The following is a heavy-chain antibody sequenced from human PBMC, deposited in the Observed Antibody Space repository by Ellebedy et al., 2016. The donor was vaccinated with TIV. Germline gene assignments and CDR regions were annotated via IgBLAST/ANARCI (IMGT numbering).Heavy chain of an antibody. Sequence: ASVKVSCXASGYTFTSYYMHWVRQAPGQGLEWMGIINPSGGSTSYAQKFQGRVTMTRDTSTSTVYMELSSLRSDDTAVYYCARAITISQGDPWGQGTLVTVSS. CDR2: INPSGGST. D-gene: IGHD3-3*01. J-gene: IGHJ5*02. V-gene: IGHV1-46*01. CDR3: ARAITISQGDP. CDR1: GYTFTSYY.